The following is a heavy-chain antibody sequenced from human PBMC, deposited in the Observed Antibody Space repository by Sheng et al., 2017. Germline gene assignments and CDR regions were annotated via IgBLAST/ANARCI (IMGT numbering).Heavy chain of an antibody. CDR2: IKQDGSEK. V-gene: IGHV3-7*01. J-gene: IGHJ4*02. CDR1: GFTFSSYW. CDR3: ARDRGSSSWTPVAY. D-gene: IGHD6-13*01. Sequence: EVQLVESGGGLVQPGGSLRLSCAASGFTFSSYWMNWVRQAPGKGLEWVANIKQDGSEKYYVDSVKGRFTVSRDNAKNSLYLQMNSLRAEDTAVYYCARDRGSSSWTPVAYWGQGTLVTVSS.